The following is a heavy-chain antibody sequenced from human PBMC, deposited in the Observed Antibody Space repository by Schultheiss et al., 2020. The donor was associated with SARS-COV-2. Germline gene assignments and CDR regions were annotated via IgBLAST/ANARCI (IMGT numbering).Heavy chain of an antibody. J-gene: IGHJ3*02. CDR3: ARAVEQQLVGDAFDI. CDR1: GFTFSSYS. Sequence: GGSLRLSCAASGFTFSSYSMNWVRQAPGKGLEWVSSISSSSSYIYYADSVKGRFTISRDNAKNSLYLQMNSLRAEDTAVYYCARAVEQQLVGDAFDIWGQGTMVT. V-gene: IGHV3-21*01. D-gene: IGHD6-13*01. CDR2: ISSSSSYI.